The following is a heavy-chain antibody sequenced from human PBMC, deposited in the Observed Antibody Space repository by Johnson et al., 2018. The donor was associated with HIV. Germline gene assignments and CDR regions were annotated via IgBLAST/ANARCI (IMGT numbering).Heavy chain of an antibody. CDR2: ISGSGSTI. D-gene: IGHD1-1*01. J-gene: IGHJ3*02. Sequence: QVQLVESGGGLVKPGGSLRLSCAASGFTFSDYYVSWIRQAPGQGLEWVSYISGSGSTIYYTDSVQGRFTISRDNARNSLDLQMHSIRVEDTAVYYCAREGYSGTYFSAFDIWGRGTLVTVSS. CDR3: AREGYSGTYFSAFDI. V-gene: IGHV3-11*04. CDR1: GFTFSDYY.